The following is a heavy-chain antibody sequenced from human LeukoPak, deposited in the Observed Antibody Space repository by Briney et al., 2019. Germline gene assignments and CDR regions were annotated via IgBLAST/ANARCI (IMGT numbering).Heavy chain of an antibody. CDR1: GFTFSSYS. Sequence: GGSLRLSCAASGFTFSSYSMNWVRQAPGKGLEWVSSISSSSSYIYYVDSVKGRFTISRDNAKNSLYLQMNSLRAEDTAVYYCARDSGSYWGQGTLVTVSS. CDR3: ARDSGSY. J-gene: IGHJ4*02. V-gene: IGHV3-21*01. D-gene: IGHD1-1*01. CDR2: ISSSSSYI.